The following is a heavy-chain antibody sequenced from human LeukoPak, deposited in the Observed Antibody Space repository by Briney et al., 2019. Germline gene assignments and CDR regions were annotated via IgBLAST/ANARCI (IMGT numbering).Heavy chain of an antibody. CDR3: TREERGYIPAF. CDR2: VSYDGSWD. J-gene: IGHJ4*02. Sequence: GRSLRLSCAASGFTFSNYAVHWVRQTPGKGLEWVAFVSYDGSWDSHSDSVKGRFTISRDDSKNTLYQQMTRLRAEDTAVYHCTREERGYIPAFWGQGTLVTVSS. V-gene: IGHV3-30*01. CDR1: GFTFSNYA. D-gene: IGHD3-16*02.